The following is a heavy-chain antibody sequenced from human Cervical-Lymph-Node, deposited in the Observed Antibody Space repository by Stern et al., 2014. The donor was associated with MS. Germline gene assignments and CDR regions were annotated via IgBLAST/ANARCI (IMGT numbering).Heavy chain of an antibody. J-gene: IGHJ5*02. Sequence: QITLKESGPTLVKPTQTLTLTCDFSGFSLTTSGVGVGWIRRPPGKALEWLALLYWDDEKRYSPSLKNRLSIITDTAKNQVVLTMTNMDPVDTGTYYCAHRSTSVAGAWASWGQGILVVVSS. V-gene: IGHV2-5*02. CDR2: LYWDDEK. D-gene: IGHD1-26*01. CDR3: AHRSTSVAGAWAS. CDR1: GFSLTTSGVG.